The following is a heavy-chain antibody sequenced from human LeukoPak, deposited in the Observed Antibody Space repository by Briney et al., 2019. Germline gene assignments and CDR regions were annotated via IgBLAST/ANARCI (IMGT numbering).Heavy chain of an antibody. CDR3: ASRRRFGELY. Sequence: SETLSLTCTVSGGSISSGGYYWSWVRQHRGKGREWIGYIYYSGSTYYNPSRKSRVTLSVDTSKNQFSLKLSSVTAADTAVYYCASRRRFGELYWGQGTLVTASS. D-gene: IGHD3-10*01. V-gene: IGHV4-31*03. CDR2: IYYSGST. J-gene: IGHJ4*02. CDR1: GGSISSGGYY.